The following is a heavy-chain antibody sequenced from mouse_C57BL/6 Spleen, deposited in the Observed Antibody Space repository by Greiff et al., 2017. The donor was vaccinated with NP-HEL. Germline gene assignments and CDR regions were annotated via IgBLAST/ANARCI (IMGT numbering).Heavy chain of an antibody. CDR2: IDPNSGGT. D-gene: IGHD2-1*01. J-gene: IGHJ3*01. CDR3: ARPAYGNFSWFAY. CDR1: GYTFTSYW. Sequence: QVQLQQPGAELVKPGASVKLSCKASGYTFTSYWMHWVKQRPGRGLEGIGRIDPNSGGTKYNERFKSKAKLTVDKPSSTAYRKLSSLTSEDSAVYYCARPAYGNFSWFAYWGQGTLVTVSA. V-gene: IGHV1-72*01.